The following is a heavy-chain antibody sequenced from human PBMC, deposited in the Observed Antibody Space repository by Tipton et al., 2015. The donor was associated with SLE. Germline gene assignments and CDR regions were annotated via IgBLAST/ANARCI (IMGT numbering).Heavy chain of an antibody. CDR2: VDPSGST. Sequence: LRLSCTVSGDSSSSGNYYWSWIRQPAGKGLEWIGRVDPSGSTIYNPSLKSRVTISVGSSKNQFSLKLSSVTAAETAVYYCARAEGSWDAFDIWGQGTTVTVSS. V-gene: IGHV4-61*02. CDR3: ARAEGSWDAFDI. J-gene: IGHJ3*02. CDR1: GDSSSSGNYY. D-gene: IGHD3-10*01.